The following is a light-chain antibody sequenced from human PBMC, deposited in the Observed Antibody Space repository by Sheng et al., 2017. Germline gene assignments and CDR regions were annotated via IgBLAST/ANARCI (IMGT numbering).Light chain of an antibody. CDR2: GAS. V-gene: IGKV3-15*01. Sequence: EIVLTQSPGTLSLSPGERVTLSCRASQTVGSNLAWYQQKPGQAPRLLIYGASTRATGIPARFSGSGSGTEFTLTISSLQSEDFAVYYCQQYNNWPLTFGGGTKVEIK. CDR1: QTVGSN. CDR3: QQYNNWPLT. J-gene: IGKJ4*01.